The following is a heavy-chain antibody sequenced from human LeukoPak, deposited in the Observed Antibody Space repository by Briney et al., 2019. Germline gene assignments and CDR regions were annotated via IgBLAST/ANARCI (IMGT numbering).Heavy chain of an antibody. J-gene: IGHJ4*02. CDR2: IYYSGST. D-gene: IGHD4-17*01. CDR1: GGSISSSSYY. Sequence: SETLSLTCTVSGGSISSSSYYWGWIRQPPGKGLEWIGSIYYSGSTYYNPSLKSRVTISVDTSKNQFSLTLSSVTAADTAVYYCARLRSTIPSYYFDYWGQGTLVTVSS. V-gene: IGHV4-39*01. CDR3: ARLRSTIPSYYFDY.